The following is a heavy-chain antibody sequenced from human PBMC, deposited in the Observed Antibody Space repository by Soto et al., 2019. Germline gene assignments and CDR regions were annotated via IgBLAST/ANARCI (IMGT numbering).Heavy chain of an antibody. CDR2: IYHSGST. CDR3: ARGPPLGF. V-gene: IGHV4-30-2*01. CDR1: GGSISSGGYS. J-gene: IGHJ4*02. Sequence: PSETLSLTCAVSGGSISSGGYSWSWIRQPPGKGLECIGYIYHSGSTYYNPSLKSRVTISVDRSKNQFSLKLSSVTAADTAVYYCARGPPLGFCGQGTLVTVSS.